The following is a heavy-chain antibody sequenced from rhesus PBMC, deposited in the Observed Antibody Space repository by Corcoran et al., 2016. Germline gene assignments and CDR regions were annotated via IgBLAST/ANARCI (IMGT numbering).Heavy chain of an antibody. J-gene: IGHJ4*01. CDR3: ASTDCSNSDCSSGDY. CDR2: FYGIGAGP. D-gene: IGHD2-15*01. V-gene: IGHV4-93*02. CDR1: GGSISSYYW. Sequence: QVQMQESGPAVVKPSETLSLTCAVSGGSISSYYWWSWIRQSPGKGLEWIGGFYGIGAGPAYNPFLKSRVSISMDTPKNQVSLKVTSVTAADTAVYYCASTDCSNSDCSSGDYWGQGVLVTVSS.